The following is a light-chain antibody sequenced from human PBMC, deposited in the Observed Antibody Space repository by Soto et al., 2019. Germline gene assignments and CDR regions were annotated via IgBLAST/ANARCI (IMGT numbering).Light chain of an antibody. CDR1: QSVFIW. CDR3: QQYSGNSVA. V-gene: IGKV1-5*01. CDR2: DGM. J-gene: IGKJ2*01. Sequence: DIQMTQSPSTLSASVGDRVTITCRASQSVFIWVAWYKQKPRRAPTLLIFDGMNLVNGVPSRFSGAGSETKFTHTITSLEPDELTTYACQQYSGNSVAFGQGTKL.